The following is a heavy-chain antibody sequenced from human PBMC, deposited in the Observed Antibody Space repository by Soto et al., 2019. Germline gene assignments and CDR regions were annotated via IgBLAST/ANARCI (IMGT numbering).Heavy chain of an antibody. CDR1: GFTFSTYS. J-gene: IGHJ6*04. Sequence: ESGGGLVQPGGSLSLSCAASGFTFSTYSMTWVRQAPGKGLEWVSYISSSSSTIYYTDSVKGRFTISRDNAKNSLYLQMNSLRAEDTAIYYCARDTPLDVWGKGTTVTVSS. CDR3: ARDTPLDV. V-gene: IGHV3-48*01. CDR2: ISSSSSTI.